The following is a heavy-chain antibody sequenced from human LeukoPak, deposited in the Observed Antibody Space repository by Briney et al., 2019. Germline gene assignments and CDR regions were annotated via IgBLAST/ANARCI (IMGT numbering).Heavy chain of an antibody. CDR2: IRYDGSNK. CDR3: ATGYSFDP. J-gene: IGHJ5*02. CDR1: GFTFSSYG. V-gene: IGHV3-30*02. D-gene: IGHD2-15*01. Sequence: GGSLRLSCAASGFTFSSYGIHWVRQAPGKGLEWVAFIRYDGSNKYYTDSVKGRFTISRDNSKNTLYLQMNSLRAEDTAVYYCATGYSFDPWGQGTLVTVSS.